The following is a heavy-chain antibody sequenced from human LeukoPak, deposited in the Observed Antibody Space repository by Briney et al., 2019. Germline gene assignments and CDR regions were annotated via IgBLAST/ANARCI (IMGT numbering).Heavy chain of an antibody. CDR1: GFTFSSYW. D-gene: IGHD5-12*01. V-gene: IGHV3-53*01. Sequence: PGGSLRLSCAASGFTFSSYWMSWVRQAPGKGLEWVSVIYSGGSTYYADSVKGRFTISRDNSKNTLYLQMNSLRAEDTAVYYCARDRGPLYGMEVWGQGTTVTVSS. J-gene: IGHJ6*02. CDR2: IYSGGST. CDR3: ARDRGPLYGMEV.